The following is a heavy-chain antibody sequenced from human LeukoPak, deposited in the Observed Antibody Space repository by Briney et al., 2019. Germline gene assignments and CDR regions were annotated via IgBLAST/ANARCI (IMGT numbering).Heavy chain of an antibody. D-gene: IGHD5-18*01. J-gene: IGHJ4*02. CDR1: GFTFSSYA. CDR2: ISGRGDRT. Sequence: GGSLRLSCAASGFTFSSYAMTWVRQAPGKGLEWVSVISGRGDRTYYADSVKGRFTISRDNSKNTLYLQMNSLRAEDTAVYYCARDPRSGYSYGFFDYWGQGTLVTVSS. V-gene: IGHV3-23*01. CDR3: ARDPRSGYSYGFFDY.